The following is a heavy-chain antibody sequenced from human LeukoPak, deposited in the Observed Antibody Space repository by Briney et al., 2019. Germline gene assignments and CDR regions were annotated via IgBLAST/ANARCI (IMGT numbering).Heavy chain of an antibody. D-gene: IGHD3-10*01. J-gene: IGHJ6*03. CDR1: GFTLTSYA. CDR3: ATSGQLRYYYYYMDV. Sequence: GGSLRLSCAASGFTLTSYAMSWVRQAPGKGLEWVSVISGSGGSTNYADSVKGRFTISRDNAKNSLYLQMNSLRAEDTAVYYCATSGQLRYYYYYMDVWGKGTTVTISS. CDR2: ISGSGGST. V-gene: IGHV3-23*01.